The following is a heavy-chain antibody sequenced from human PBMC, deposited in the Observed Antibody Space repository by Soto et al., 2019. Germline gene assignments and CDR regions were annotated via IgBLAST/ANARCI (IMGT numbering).Heavy chain of an antibody. J-gene: IGHJ6*02. D-gene: IGHD4-4*01. CDR2: IIPIFGTA. V-gene: IGHV1-69*01. CDR3: ARGAVTPTVTTGSGYYYGMDV. Sequence: QVQLVQSGAEVKKPGSSVKVSCKASGGTFSSYAISWVRQAPGQGLEWMGGIIPIFGTANYAQKFQGRVTITADESTSKAYMELSSLRSEDTAVYYCARGAVTPTVTTGSGYYYGMDVWGQGTTVTVSS. CDR1: GGTFSSYA.